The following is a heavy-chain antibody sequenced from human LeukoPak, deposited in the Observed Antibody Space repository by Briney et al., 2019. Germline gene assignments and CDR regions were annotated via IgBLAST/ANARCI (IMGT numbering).Heavy chain of an antibody. V-gene: IGHV4-31*03. Sequence: PSQTLSLTCTVSGGSISSGGYYWRWIRQHPGKGLEWIGYIYYSGSTYYNPSLKSRVTISVDTSKNQFSLKLSSVTAADTAVYYCAREGLDYGVDYWGQGTLVTVSS. CDR3: AREGLDYGVDY. J-gene: IGHJ4*02. CDR2: IYYSGST. CDR1: GGSISSGGYY. D-gene: IGHD4-17*01.